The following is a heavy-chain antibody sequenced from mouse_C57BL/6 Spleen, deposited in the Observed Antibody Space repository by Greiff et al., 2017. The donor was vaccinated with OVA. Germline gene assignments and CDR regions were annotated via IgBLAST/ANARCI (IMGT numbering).Heavy chain of an antibody. V-gene: IGHV5-4*01. D-gene: IGHD1-1*01. CDR3: ARDLDYYGSSRGYFDV. CDR2: ISDGGSYT. CDR1: GFTFSSYA. J-gene: IGHJ1*03. Sequence: EVQRVESGGGLVKPGGSLKLSCAASGFTFSSYAMSWVRQTPEKRLEWVATISDGGSYTYYPDNVKGRFTISRDNAKNNLYLQMSHLKSEDTAMYYCARDLDYYGSSRGYFDVWGTGTTVTVSS.